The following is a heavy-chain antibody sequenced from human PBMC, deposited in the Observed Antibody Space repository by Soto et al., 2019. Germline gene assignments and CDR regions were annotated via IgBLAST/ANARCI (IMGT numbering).Heavy chain of an antibody. D-gene: IGHD2-15*01. CDR3: ATSLTICDEGSYYSSVFDI. V-gene: IGHV1-69*13. CDR1: GGTFSSYA. CDR2: IIPIFGTA. Sequence: GASVKVSCKASGGTFSSYAISWVRQAPGQGLEWMGGIIPIFGTANYAQKFQGRVTITADESTSTAYMELSSLRSEDTAVYYCATSLTICDEGSYYSSVFDIRTQRTTVIGSS. J-gene: IGHJ3*02.